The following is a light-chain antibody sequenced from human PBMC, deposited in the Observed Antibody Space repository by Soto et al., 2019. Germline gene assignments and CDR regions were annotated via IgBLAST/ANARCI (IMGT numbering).Light chain of an antibody. J-gene: IGKJ5*01. CDR1: QSVSSN. CDR2: GAS. CDR3: QQRSNWPPSIA. V-gene: IGKV3D-15*01. Sequence: EIVMTQSPATLSVSPGERATLSCRASQSVSSNLAWYQQKPGQAPRLLIFGASTRATGIPARFSGSGSETEFTLTINNLEPEDFAVYYCQQRSNWPPSIAFGQGTRLEIK.